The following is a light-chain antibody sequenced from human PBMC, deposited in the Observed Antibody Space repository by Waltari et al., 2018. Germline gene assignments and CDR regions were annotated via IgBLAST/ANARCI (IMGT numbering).Light chain of an antibody. CDR1: QSVRST. Sequence: IVMPPFQATLSPSPGDRPTPACRASQSVRSTFGWFQQKPGQPPRLLIYGTSTRATGIPARFTGSGSGTEFSLTISSLQPEDFATYYCQQYDYWPWTFGQGTRVETK. J-gene: IGKJ1*01. V-gene: IGKV3D-15*01. CDR2: GTS. CDR3: QQYDYWPWT.